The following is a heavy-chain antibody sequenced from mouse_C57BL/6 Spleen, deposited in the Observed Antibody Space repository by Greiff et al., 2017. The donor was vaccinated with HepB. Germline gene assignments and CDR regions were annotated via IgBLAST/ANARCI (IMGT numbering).Heavy chain of an antibody. V-gene: IGHV5-4*03. J-gene: IGHJ2*01. CDR2: ISDGGSYT. CDR1: GFTFSSYA. D-gene: IGHD2-5*01. Sequence: EVMLVESGGGLVKPGGSLKLSCAASGFTFSSYAMSWVRQTPEKRLEWVATISDGGSYTYYPDNVKGRFTISRDNAKNNLYLQMSHLKSEGTAMYYCARAYYSNYLDYWGQGTTLTVSS. CDR3: ARAYYSNYLDY.